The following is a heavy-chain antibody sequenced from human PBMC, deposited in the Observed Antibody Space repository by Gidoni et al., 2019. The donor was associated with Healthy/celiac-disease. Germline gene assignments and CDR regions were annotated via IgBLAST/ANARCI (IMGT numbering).Heavy chain of an antibody. J-gene: IGHJ4*02. D-gene: IGHD1-26*01. CDR1: GFTFSSYA. Sequence: EVQLLESGGGLVPPGGSLRLSCAASGFTFSSYAMSWVRQAPGQGLEWVSAIRGSGVSTYYADSVKGRFTISRDNSKNTLYLQMNSLRAEDTAVYYCAKDGIGWEIYYFDYWGQGTLVTVSS. CDR3: AKDGIGWEIYYFDY. V-gene: IGHV3-23*01. CDR2: IRGSGVST.